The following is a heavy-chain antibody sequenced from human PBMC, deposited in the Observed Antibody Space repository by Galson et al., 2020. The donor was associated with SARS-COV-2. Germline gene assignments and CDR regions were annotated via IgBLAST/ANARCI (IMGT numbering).Heavy chain of an antibody. CDR2: ISSSTTYV. J-gene: IGHJ4*02. CDR1: GFTFSYYT. V-gene: IGHV3-21*01. Sequence: GGSLRLSCAASGFTFSYYTMNWVRQAPGKGLEWVSSISSSTTYVYYADSVRGRFTISRDNAKDSLYLQVNRLRAEDTAVYYCARSRGGRSAGRDEFDYWGQGTLVTVSS. D-gene: IGHD3-3*01. CDR3: ARSRGGRSAGRDEFDY.